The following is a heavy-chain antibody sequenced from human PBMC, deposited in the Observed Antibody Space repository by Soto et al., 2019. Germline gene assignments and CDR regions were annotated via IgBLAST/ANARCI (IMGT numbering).Heavy chain of an antibody. Sequence: GASVKVSCKASGGTFSSYAISWVRQAPGQGLEWMGGIIPIFGTANYAQKFQGRVTITADESTSTAYMELSSLRSEDTAVYYCARAVAEGSYSYDATYGWNHGTTVTFSS. D-gene: IGHD1-26*01. CDR1: GGTFSSYA. CDR3: ARAVAEGSYSYDATYG. J-gene: IGHJ6*02. V-gene: IGHV1-69*13. CDR2: IIPIFGTA.